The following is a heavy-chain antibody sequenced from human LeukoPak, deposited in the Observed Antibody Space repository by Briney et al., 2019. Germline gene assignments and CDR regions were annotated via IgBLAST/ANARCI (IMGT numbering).Heavy chain of an antibody. D-gene: IGHD6-13*01. V-gene: IGHV3-9*01. CDR3: AKDGLLAYSSRAYYFDY. CDR2: ISWNSGSI. J-gene: IGHJ4*02. CDR1: GFTFDDYA. Sequence: GGSLRLSCAASGFTFDDYAMHWVRQAPGKGLEWVSGISWNSGSIGYADSVKGRFTISRDNAKNSLYLQMNSLRAEDTALYYCAKDGLLAYSSRAYYFDYWGQGTLVTVSS.